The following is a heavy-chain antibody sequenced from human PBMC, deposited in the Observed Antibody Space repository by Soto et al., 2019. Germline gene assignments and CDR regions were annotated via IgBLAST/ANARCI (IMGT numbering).Heavy chain of an antibody. J-gene: IGHJ3*02. V-gene: IGHV1-2*04. D-gene: IGHD4-17*01. CDR3: ARVAHDYGDYVDDAFDI. CDR1: GYTFTGYY. CDR2: INPNSGGT. Sequence: GASVKVSCKASGYTFTGYYMHWVRQAPGQGLEWMGWINPNSGGTNYAQKFQGWVTMTRDTSISTACMELSRLRSDDTAVYYCARVAHDYGDYVDDAFDIWGQGTMVTVSS.